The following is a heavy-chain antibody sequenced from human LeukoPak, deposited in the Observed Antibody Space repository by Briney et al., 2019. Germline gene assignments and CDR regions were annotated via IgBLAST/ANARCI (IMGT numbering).Heavy chain of an antibody. D-gene: IGHD2-15*01. J-gene: IGHJ6*02. CDR3: ARDIVVVVAATLYYYYYGMDV. CDR1: GFTFSSYA. Sequence: PGGSLRLSCAASGFTFSSYAMSWVRQAPGKGLEWVSAISGSGGSTYYADSVKGRFTISRDNSKNTLYLQMNSLRAEDTAVYYCARDIVVVVAATLYYYYYGMDVWGQGTTVTVSS. V-gene: IGHV3-23*01. CDR2: ISGSGGST.